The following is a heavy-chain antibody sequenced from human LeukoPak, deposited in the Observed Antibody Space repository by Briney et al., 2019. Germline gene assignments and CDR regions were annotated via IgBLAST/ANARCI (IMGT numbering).Heavy chain of an antibody. CDR1: GYTFTSYY. Sequence: GASVKVSCKASGYTFTSYYMHWVRQAPGQGLEWMGIINPSGGSTSYAQKFQGRVTMTRDTSTSTVYIELSSLRSEDTAVYYCARDRDSSGYYYKLGAFDIWGQGTMVTVSS. J-gene: IGHJ3*02. D-gene: IGHD3-22*01. CDR2: INPSGGST. V-gene: IGHV1-46*01. CDR3: ARDRDSSGYYYKLGAFDI.